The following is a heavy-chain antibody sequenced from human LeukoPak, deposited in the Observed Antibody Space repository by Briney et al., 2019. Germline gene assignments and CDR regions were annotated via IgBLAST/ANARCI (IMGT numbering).Heavy chain of an antibody. J-gene: IGHJ4*02. V-gene: IGHV5-51*01. CDR2: MSAGDSDT. CDR1: GYSFTNYW. Sequence: GESLKISCKGSGYSFTNYWIGWVRQMPGKGLEWMGIMSAGDSDTRYSPSFQGQVTMSADKSINTAYLQWSSLKASDTAMYYCARRQGCSSTSCPPDSWGQGTLVTVSS. D-gene: IGHD2-2*01. CDR3: ARRQGCSSTSCPPDS.